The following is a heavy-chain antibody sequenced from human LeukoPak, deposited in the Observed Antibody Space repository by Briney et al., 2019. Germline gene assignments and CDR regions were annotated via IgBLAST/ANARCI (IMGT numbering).Heavy chain of an antibody. CDR2: ISSSSSYI. Sequence: GGSLRLSCAAPGFTFSSYSMNWVRQAPGKRLEWVSSISSSSSYIYYADSVKGRFTISRDNAKNSLYLQMNSLRAEDTAVYYCARGGVVPAAIYYWGQGTLVTVSS. J-gene: IGHJ4*02. D-gene: IGHD2-2*01. CDR3: ARGGVVPAAIYY. V-gene: IGHV3-21*01. CDR1: GFTFSSYS.